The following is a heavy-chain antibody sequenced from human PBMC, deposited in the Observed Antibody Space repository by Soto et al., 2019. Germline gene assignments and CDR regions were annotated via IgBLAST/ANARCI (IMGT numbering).Heavy chain of an antibody. Sequence: GASVKVSCKASGYTFTSYGISWVRQAPGQGLEWMGWISAYNGNTNYAQKLQGRVTMTTDTSTSTAYMELRSLRSDDTAVYYCAREPALSGSYYYYYYGMDVWGQGTTVTSP. CDR1: GYTFTSYG. J-gene: IGHJ6*02. V-gene: IGHV1-18*04. CDR2: ISAYNGNT. D-gene: IGHD1-26*01. CDR3: AREPALSGSYYYYYYGMDV.